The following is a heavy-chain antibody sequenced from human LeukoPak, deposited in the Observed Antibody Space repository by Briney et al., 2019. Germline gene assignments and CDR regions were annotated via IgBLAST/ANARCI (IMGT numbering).Heavy chain of an antibody. J-gene: IGHJ6*03. CDR2: IKEDGSEK. D-gene: IGHD4-11*01. Sequence: GGSLGLSCAASGFTFSSYWMSWVRQAPGKGLEWVANIKEDGSEKYYVDSVKGRFTISRDNAKNSLYLQMNSLRAEDTAVYYCARDDYTNYGYYYYYMDVWGKGTTVTVSS. CDR3: ARDDYTNYGYYYYYMDV. CDR1: GFTFSSYW. V-gene: IGHV3-7*01.